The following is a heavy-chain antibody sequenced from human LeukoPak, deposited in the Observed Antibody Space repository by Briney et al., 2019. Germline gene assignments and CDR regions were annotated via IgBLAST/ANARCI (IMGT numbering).Heavy chain of an antibody. CDR2: ISGSGGTT. CDR1: GFTFSSYA. Sequence: HPGGSLRLSCAASGFTFSSYAMTWVRQAPGKGLEWVSAISGSGGTTYYAGSVKGRFTISRDNSKNTLYLQMNSLRAEDTAVYYCAKSGGSWYERAGFDYWGQGTLVTVSS. J-gene: IGHJ4*02. D-gene: IGHD6-13*01. CDR3: AKSGGSWYERAGFDY. V-gene: IGHV3-23*01.